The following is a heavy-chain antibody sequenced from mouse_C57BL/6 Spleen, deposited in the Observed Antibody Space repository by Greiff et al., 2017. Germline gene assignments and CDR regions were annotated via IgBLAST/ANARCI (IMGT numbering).Heavy chain of an antibody. CDR3: ARYNYGSSYVAY. V-gene: IGHV7-3*01. D-gene: IGHD1-1*01. J-gene: IGHJ3*01. CDR1: GFTFTDYY. CDR2: IRNKANGYTT. Sequence: EVQRVESGGGLVQPGGSLSLSCAASGFTFTDYYMSWVRQPPGKALEWLGFIRNKANGYTTEYSASVKGRFTISRDNSQSILYLQMNALRAEDSATYYCARYNYGSSYVAYWGQGTLVTVSA.